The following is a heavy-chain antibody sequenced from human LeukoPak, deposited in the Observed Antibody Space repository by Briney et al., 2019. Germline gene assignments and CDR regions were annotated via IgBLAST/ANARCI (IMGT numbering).Heavy chain of an antibody. CDR3: ARETYMDV. CDR1: GGSIGSYY. CDR2: FYTSGST. Sequence: SETLSLTCTASGGSIGSYYWGWIRQPAGKGLEWIGRFYTSGSTDYNPSLKSRVIISVDKSKNQFSLKLSSVTAADTAIYYCARETYMDVWGRGITVTVSS. V-gene: IGHV4-4*07. J-gene: IGHJ6*04.